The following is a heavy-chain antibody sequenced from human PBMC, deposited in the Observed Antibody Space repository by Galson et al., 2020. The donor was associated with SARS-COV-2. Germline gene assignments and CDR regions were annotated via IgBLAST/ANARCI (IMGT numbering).Heavy chain of an antibody. J-gene: IGHJ4*02. CDR3: ARDLDGTGRFNGWDY. D-gene: IGHD2-8*02. V-gene: IGHV4-34*01. CDR1: GGSFSGYF. Sequence: SETLSLTCAVYGGSFSGYFWSWIRQPPGKGLEWIGEVNHSGSTNYNPSLKSRVTISVDTSKNQFSLKLSSVTAADTAVYYCARDLDGTGRFNGWDYWGQGTLVTVSS. CDR2: VNHSGST.